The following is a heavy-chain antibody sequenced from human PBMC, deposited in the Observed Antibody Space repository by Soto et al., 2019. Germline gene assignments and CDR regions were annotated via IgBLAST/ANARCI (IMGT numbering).Heavy chain of an antibody. J-gene: IGHJ5*02. Sequence: ASVKVSCKASGYTSTSYGISWVRQAPGQGLGWMGWISAYNGNTNYAQKLQGRVTMTTDTSTSTAYMELRSLRSDDTAVYYCARLSAMGGWFDPWGQGTLVTVSS. CDR1: GYTSTSYG. V-gene: IGHV1-18*01. CDR3: ARLSAMGGWFDP. CDR2: ISAYNGNT. D-gene: IGHD2-2*01.